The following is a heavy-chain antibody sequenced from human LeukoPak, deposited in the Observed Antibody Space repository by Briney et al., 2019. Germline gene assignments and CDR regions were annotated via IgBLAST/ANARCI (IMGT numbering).Heavy chain of an antibody. Sequence: GGSLRLSCAASGFTFSSYEMNWVRQAPGKGLEWVSYISSSGSTIYYADSVKGRFTISRDNAKNSLYLQMNSLRAEDTAVYYCAGDPYYYDSSGYYPNRTQGDYWGQGTLVTVSS. D-gene: IGHD3-22*01. V-gene: IGHV3-48*03. CDR1: GFTFSSYE. CDR3: AGDPYYYDSSGYYPNRTQGDY. J-gene: IGHJ4*02. CDR2: ISSSGSTI.